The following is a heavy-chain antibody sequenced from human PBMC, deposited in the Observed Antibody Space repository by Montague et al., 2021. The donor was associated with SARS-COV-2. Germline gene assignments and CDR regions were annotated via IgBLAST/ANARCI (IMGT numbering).Heavy chain of an antibody. CDR2: ISGSGGST. J-gene: IGHJ4*02. CDR1: GFTFSNYA. D-gene: IGHD3-3*01. Sequence: SLRLSCAASGFTFSNYALNWVRQAPGKGLEWVSAISGSGGSTYYSDSXXVLFTISRDNSKNTLYLQMNSLRAEDTAVYYCAKDRYYDFWSGYYFDYWGQGTLVTVSS. V-gene: IGHV3-23*01. CDR3: AKDRYYDFWSGYYFDY.